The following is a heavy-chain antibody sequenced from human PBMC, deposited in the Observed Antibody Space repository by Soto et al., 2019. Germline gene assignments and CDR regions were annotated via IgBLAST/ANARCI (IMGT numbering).Heavy chain of an antibody. CDR1: VGSISSSIYY. CDR3: ARGRPIYDFWSGYFDY. Sequence: SETLSLTCTVSVGSISSSIYYWVWIRQPPGKGLEYIGSIYFSGSTYYNPSLKSRVTISVDTSKNQFSLKLRSVTAADTAVYYCARGRPIYDFWSGYFDYWGRGTLVT. D-gene: IGHD3-3*01. CDR2: IYFSGST. J-gene: IGHJ4*02. V-gene: IGHV4-39*01.